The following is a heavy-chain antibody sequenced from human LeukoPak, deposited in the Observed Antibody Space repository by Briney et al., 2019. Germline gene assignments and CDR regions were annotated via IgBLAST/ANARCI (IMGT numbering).Heavy chain of an antibody. J-gene: IGHJ5*02. Sequence: PSETLSLTCTVSGGSISSGGYYWSWIRQHPGKGLEWIGYIYYSGSTYYNPSLKSRVIISVDTSKNQFSLKPSSVTAADTAVYYCARDRDYSWFDPWGQGTLVTVSS. CDR2: IYYSGST. CDR3: ARDRDYSWFDP. V-gene: IGHV4-31*03. CDR1: GGSISSGGYY. D-gene: IGHD2-21*01.